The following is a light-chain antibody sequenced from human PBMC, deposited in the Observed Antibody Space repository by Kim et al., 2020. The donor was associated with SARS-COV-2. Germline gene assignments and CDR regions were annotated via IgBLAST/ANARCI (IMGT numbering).Light chain of an antibody. CDR2: SAS. CDR1: QTVGSH. J-gene: IGKJ2*01. CDR3: QHHNNWPPYT. V-gene: IGKV3-15*01. Sequence: VSPGERAPLSCRASQTVGSHLAWYQQKPGQAPRLLIYSASTRATGIPPRFRGSGSGTEFTLTISSLQSEDSAIYYCQHHNNWPPYTFGQGTKLEI.